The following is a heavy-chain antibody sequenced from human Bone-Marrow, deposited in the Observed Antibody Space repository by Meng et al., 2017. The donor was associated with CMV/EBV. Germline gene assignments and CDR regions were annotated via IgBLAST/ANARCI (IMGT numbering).Heavy chain of an antibody. J-gene: IGHJ6*02. CDR3: ARDWRTGYTHSMDV. Sequence: GESLKISCAASGFTFSAYKMSWVRQAPGKGLEWAATINPDGSEKYYVESLKGRFTISRDNAKDSLFLQMDSLRAEDTAMYFCARDWRTGYTHSMDVWGQGTTVTASS. CDR2: INPDGSEK. CDR1: GFTFSAYK. D-gene: IGHD5-24*01. V-gene: IGHV3-7*01.